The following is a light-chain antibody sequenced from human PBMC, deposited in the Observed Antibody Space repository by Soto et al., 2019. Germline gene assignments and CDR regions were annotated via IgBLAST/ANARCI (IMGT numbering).Light chain of an antibody. V-gene: IGLV2-14*01. Sequence: QSALTQPASVSGSPGQSITISCAGTSSDVGAYNYVSWFQQHPDKAPKLLIYEVTNRPSGVSNRLSGSKSGNTAPLTISGLQGEDEADYYCHSESSHSTWVFGGGTKLTVL. CDR2: EVT. CDR1: SSDVGAYNY. CDR3: HSESSHSTWV. J-gene: IGLJ3*02.